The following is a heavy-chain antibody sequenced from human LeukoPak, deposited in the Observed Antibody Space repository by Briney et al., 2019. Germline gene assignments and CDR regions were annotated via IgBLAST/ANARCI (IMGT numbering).Heavy chain of an antibody. Sequence: SETLSLTCDVSGDSISSGYYWGWIRQPPGKGLEWIGSIYHSGSTTYNPSLKSRVTISADTSKNQFSLKVRSVTAADTAVYYCARSSSGWFFDYWGQGTLVTVSS. D-gene: IGHD6-19*01. V-gene: IGHV4-38-2*01. CDR3: ARSSSGWFFDY. CDR2: IYHSGST. CDR1: GDSISSGYY. J-gene: IGHJ4*02.